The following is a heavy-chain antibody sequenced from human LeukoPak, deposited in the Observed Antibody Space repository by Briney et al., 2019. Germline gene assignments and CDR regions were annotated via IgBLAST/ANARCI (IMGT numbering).Heavy chain of an antibody. V-gene: IGHV1-69*04. D-gene: IGHD5-18*01. Sequence: VASVKVSCKASGCTFSSYAISWVRQAPGQGLEWMGRIIPIFGIANYAQKFQGRVTITADNSTNTAYMELSSLRTEDTAVYYCASGIYSYGHQYYFDYWGQGTLVTVSS. J-gene: IGHJ4*02. CDR3: ASGIYSYGHQYYFDY. CDR2: IIPIFGIA. CDR1: GCTFSSYA.